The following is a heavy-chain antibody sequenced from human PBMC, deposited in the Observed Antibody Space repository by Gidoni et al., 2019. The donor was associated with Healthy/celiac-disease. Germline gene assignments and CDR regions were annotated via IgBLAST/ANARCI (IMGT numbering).Heavy chain of an antibody. CDR1: GYTFTSYA. CDR2: INTNPGNP. V-gene: IGHV7-4-1*02. Sequence: QVQPVQSGTELKKPGASVKASCKASGYTFTSYAMHWARQAPGQGLEWMGWINTNPGNPTYARVFTGRFVFSLDTSVSTAYLQISSLNAEDTAVYYCARDDRMAYYYDSSGPPTAYYYYGMDVWGQGTTVTVSS. J-gene: IGHJ6*02. CDR3: ARDDRMAYYYDSSGPPTAYYYYGMDV. D-gene: IGHD3-22*01.